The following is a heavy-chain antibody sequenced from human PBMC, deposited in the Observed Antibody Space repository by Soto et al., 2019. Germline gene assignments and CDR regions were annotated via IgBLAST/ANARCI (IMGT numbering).Heavy chain of an antibody. CDR2: IIPIFGTA. CDR1: GGTFSSYA. Sequence: QVQLVQSGAEVKKPGSSVKVSCKASGGTFSSYAISWVRQAPGQGLEWMGGIIPIFGTANYAQKFQGRVKITEDESTSTAYMELSSLRSEDTAVYYCARDGLTLRNSGYVRPALVGACDIWGQGTMVTVSS. D-gene: IGHD5-12*01. V-gene: IGHV1-69*12. CDR3: ARDGLTLRNSGYVRPALVGACDI. J-gene: IGHJ3*02.